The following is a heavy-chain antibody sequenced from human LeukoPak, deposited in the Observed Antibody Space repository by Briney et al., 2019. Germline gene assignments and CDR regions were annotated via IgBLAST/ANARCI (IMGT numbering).Heavy chain of an antibody. CDR2: INHSGST. V-gene: IGHV4-34*01. Sequence: SETLSLTCAVYGGSFGGYYWSWIRQPPGKGLEWIGEINHSGSTNYNPSLKSRVTISVDTSKNQFSLKLSSVTAADTAVYYCASEKLLWFGELLKLAYWGQGTLVTVSS. CDR3: ASEKLLWFGELLKLAY. J-gene: IGHJ4*02. D-gene: IGHD3-10*01. CDR1: GGSFGGYY.